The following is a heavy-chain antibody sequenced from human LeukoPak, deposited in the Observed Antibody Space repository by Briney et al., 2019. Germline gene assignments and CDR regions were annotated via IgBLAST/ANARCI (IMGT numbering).Heavy chain of an antibody. Sequence: SVKVSCKASGGTFSSYAIGWVRQAPGQGLEWMGGIIPIFGTANYAQKFQGRVTITADESTSTAYMELSSLRSEDTAVYYCARDGSTSLLFQHWGQGTLVTVSS. CDR2: IIPIFGTA. V-gene: IGHV1-69*13. J-gene: IGHJ1*01. D-gene: IGHD2-2*01. CDR1: GGTFSSYA. CDR3: ARDGSTSLLFQH.